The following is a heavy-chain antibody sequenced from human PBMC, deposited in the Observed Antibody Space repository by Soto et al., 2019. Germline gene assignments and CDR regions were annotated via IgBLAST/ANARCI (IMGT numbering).Heavy chain of an antibody. CDR3: ARLNPRRFFDY. Sequence: RSLTCTVSGGSVSSCSNYWSWIRQPPGKGLEWIGYIYYSGSTNYNPSLKSRVTISVDTSKNQFSLKLRSVTDADTAVYYCARLNPRRFFDYWGQGTLVTVSS. CDR1: GGSVSSCSNY. J-gene: IGHJ4*02. CDR2: IYYSGST. V-gene: IGHV4-61*01.